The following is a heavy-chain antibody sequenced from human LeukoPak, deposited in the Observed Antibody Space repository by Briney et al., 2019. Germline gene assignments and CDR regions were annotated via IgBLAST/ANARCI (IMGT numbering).Heavy chain of an antibody. CDR3: ARSITIFGVVIIEEYYSDY. Sequence: GGSLRLSCVASGFTFSTYSMNWLRQAPGKGLEWISYITGGSTTIYYADSVKGRFTISRDNAKNSLYLQMNSLRAEDTAVYYCARSITIFGVVIIEEYYSDYWGQGTLVTVSS. CDR2: ITGGSTTI. J-gene: IGHJ4*02. CDR1: GFTFSTYS. D-gene: IGHD3-3*01. V-gene: IGHV3-48*01.